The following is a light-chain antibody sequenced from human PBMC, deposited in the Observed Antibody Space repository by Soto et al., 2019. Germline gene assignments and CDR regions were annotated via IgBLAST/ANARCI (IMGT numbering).Light chain of an antibody. CDR1: QSLLQSNGYNY. Sequence: VMTQSPLSLPVTPGEPASISCRSSQSLLQSNGYNYLDWFLEKPGQSPQLLIYLASHRASGVPDRFSRSGSGTDFTLKISRGGAGDVGVYYCVQSLQGLTVGRGTKLEIK. J-gene: IGKJ2*01. CDR3: VQSLQGLT. CDR2: LAS. V-gene: IGKV2-28*01.